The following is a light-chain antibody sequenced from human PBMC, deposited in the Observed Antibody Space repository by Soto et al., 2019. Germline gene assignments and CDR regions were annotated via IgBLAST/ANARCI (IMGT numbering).Light chain of an antibody. J-gene: IGLJ2*01. V-gene: IGLV2-14*02. Sequence: QSALTQPASVSGSPGQSITISCTGTSSDVGSYNLVSWYQQHPGKAPKLMIYEGSKRPSGVSNRFSGSKSGNTASLTISGLQAEDEADYYCQSYDSSLSEVVFGGGTKLTVL. CDR1: SSDVGSYNL. CDR3: QSYDSSLSEVV. CDR2: EGS.